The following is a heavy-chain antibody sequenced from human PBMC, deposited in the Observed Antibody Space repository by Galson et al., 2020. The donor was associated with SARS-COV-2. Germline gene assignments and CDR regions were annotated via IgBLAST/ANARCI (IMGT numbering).Heavy chain of an antibody. D-gene: IGHD3-22*01. Sequence: ETSETLSLTCTVSGGSISSGGYYWSWISPHPGKGLEWIGYIYYSGSTYYNPSLKSRVTISVDTSKNQFSLKLSSVTAADTAVYYCARVRTTMIVVVITSDAFDIWGQGTMVTVSS. CDR2: IYYSGST. J-gene: IGHJ3*02. V-gene: IGHV4-31*03. CDR1: GGSISSGGYY. CDR3: ARVRTTMIVVVITSDAFDI.